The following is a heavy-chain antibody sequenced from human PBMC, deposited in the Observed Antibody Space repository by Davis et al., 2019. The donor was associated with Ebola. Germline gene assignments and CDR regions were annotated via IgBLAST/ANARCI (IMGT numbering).Heavy chain of an antibody. V-gene: IGHV3-23*01. Sequence: GGSLRLSCAASGFTFNTYAMSWVRQPQGKRLEWLSSISSSGTVTYYADSVKGRFTISRDSSKNTLDLQMNSLRAEDTALYSCTKGDRDYSSSPFDYWGQGTLVTVSS. J-gene: IGHJ4*02. CDR1: GFTFNTYA. CDR3: TKGDRDYSSSPFDY. D-gene: IGHD3-22*01. CDR2: ISSSGTVT.